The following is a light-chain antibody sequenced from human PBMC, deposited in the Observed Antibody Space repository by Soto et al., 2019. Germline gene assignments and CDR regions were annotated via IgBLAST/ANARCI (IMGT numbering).Light chain of an antibody. CDR3: HQRSESPHNT. V-gene: IGKV3-11*01. Sequence: EIVLTQSPATLSLSTGERATLSCRASQSVSSYLAWYQQKPGQAPRLLIYNASNRATGIPDRFRCSGTGTDFTLISRSLEPEDFAVYYCHQRSESPHNTFGPGTKVEIK. CDR1: QSVSSY. CDR2: NAS. J-gene: IGKJ3*01.